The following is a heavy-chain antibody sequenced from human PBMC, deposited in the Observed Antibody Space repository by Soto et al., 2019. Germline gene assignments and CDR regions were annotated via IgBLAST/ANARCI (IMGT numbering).Heavy chain of an antibody. Sequence: QVQLVESGGGVVQPGRSLRLSCAASGFTFSSYGMHWVRQAPGKGLEWVAVIWYDGSNKYYADSVKGRFTISRDNSKNAXYXQMTSLRAEDTAVYYCARSGIAVAGNRAHYYYGMDVWGQGTTVTVSS. V-gene: IGHV3-33*01. CDR3: ARSGIAVAGNRAHYYYGMDV. J-gene: IGHJ6*02. D-gene: IGHD6-19*01. CDR1: GFTFSSYG. CDR2: IWYDGSNK.